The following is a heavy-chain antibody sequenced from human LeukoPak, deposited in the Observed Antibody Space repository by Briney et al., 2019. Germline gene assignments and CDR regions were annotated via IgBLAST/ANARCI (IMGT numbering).Heavy chain of an antibody. J-gene: IGHJ5*02. V-gene: IGHV3-21*01. CDR1: GFTFSSYS. CDR3: ARSGYDFWSGYYSEWFDP. CDR2: ISSSSYI. D-gene: IGHD3-3*01. Sequence: GGSLRLSCAASGFTFSSYSMNWVRQAPGKGLEWVSSISSSSYIYYADSVKGRFTISRDNAKNSLYLQMNSLRAEDTAVYYCARSGYDFWSGYYSEWFDPWGQGTLVTVSS.